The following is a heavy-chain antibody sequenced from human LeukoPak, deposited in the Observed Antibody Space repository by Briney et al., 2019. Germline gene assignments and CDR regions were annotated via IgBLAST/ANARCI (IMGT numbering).Heavy chain of an antibody. J-gene: IGHJ6*02. CDR1: GGSISSYY. Sequence: SETLSLTCTVSGGSISSYYWSWIRQPAGKGLEWIGRIYTSGSTNYNPSLKSRVTMSVDTSKNQFSLKLSSVTAADTAVYYCAREQWLATGYYYYGMDVWGQGTTVTVSS. CDR2: IYTSGST. V-gene: IGHV4-4*07. CDR3: AREQWLATGYYYYGMDV. D-gene: IGHD6-19*01.